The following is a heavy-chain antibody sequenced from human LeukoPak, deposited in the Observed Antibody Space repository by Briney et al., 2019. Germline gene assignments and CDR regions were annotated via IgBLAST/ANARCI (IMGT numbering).Heavy chain of an antibody. CDR2: INPRGGST. CDR1: GYTFTNYY. CDR3: ARHSLGMAETSSSWFDY. D-gene: IGHD6-13*01. Sequence: ASVKVSCKASGYTFTNYYIHWVRQAPGQGLEWMGIINPRGGSTSYAQKFQGRVTMTRDTSTSTVYMELSSLRSEDTAVYYCARHSLGMAETSSSWFDYWGQGTQVTVSS. V-gene: IGHV1-46*01. J-gene: IGHJ4*02.